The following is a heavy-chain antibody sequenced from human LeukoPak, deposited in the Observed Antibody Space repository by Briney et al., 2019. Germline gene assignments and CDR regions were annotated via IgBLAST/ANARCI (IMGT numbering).Heavy chain of an antibody. V-gene: IGHV3-7*01. CDR2: IKQDGTEK. D-gene: IGHD6-13*01. CDR3: ARGSYPGIAAGLAGY. Sequence: GESLRLSCAASGFTFTTHWMTWVRQAPGKGLEWVANIKQDGTEKYYVDSVKGRFTISRDNAKNSLYLQMNSLRAEDTAVYYCARGSYPGIAAGLAGYWGQGTLVTVSS. CDR1: GFTFTTHW. J-gene: IGHJ4*02.